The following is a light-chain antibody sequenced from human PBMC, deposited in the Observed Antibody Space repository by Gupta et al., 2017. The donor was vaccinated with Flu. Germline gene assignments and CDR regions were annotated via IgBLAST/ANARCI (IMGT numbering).Light chain of an antibody. J-gene: IGKJ1*01. CDR3: HQLWT. Sequence: EIVLTQSPATLSLSPGERATLSCRASQSVSSYLAWYQQKPGQAPRLLIYDASNRATGIPARFSGSGSGTDFTLTISSLEPEDFAVYYCHQLWTFGQGTKVEIK. CDR2: DAS. V-gene: IGKV3-11*01. CDR1: QSVSSY.